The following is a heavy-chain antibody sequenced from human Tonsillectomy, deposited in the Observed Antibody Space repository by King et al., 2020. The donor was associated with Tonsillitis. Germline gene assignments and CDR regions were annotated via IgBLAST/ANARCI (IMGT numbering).Heavy chain of an antibody. J-gene: IGHJ4*02. V-gene: IGHV3-9*01. CDR2: ISWNSGSI. D-gene: IGHD6-13*01. CDR3: AKDWGSDGPYSSGWSTFGY. CDR1: GFTFDDYA. Sequence: QLVESGGGLVQPGRSLRLSCAASGFTFDDYAMHWVRQAPGKGLEWVSGISWNSGSIGYADSVKGRFTISRDNAKNSLYLQMNSLRAEDTALYYCAKDWGSDGPYSSGWSTFGYWGQGTLVTVSS.